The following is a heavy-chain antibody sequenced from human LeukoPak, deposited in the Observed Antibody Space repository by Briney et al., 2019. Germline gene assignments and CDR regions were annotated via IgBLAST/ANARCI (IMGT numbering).Heavy chain of an antibody. V-gene: IGHV3-7*01. CDR1: GFTFSSYW. Sequence: GGSLRLSCAASGFTFSSYWMSWVRQAPGKGLEWVANIKQDGSEKYYVDSVKGRFTISRDNAKNSLYLQMNSLRAEDTAVYYCATYYDYVWGSATPHDYWGQGTLVTVSS. CDR2: IKQDGSEK. CDR3: ATYYDYVWGSATPHDY. J-gene: IGHJ4*02. D-gene: IGHD3-16*01.